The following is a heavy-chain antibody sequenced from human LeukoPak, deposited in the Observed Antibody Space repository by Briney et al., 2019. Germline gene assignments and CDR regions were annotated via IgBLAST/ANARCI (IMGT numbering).Heavy chain of an antibody. J-gene: IGHJ4*02. CDR3: ARGEGLFDY. Sequence: GGSLRLSCAASGFTFSGSSMNWVRQAPGKGLEWVSVIYSGGRTKYADSVKGRFTISRDNSKNTLYLRMNSLRAEDTAVYYCARGEGLFDYWGQGTLVTVSS. CDR1: GFTFSGSS. V-gene: IGHV3-53*01. CDR2: IYSGGRT.